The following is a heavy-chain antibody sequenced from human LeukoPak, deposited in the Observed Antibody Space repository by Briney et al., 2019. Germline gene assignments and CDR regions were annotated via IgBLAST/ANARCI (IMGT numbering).Heavy chain of an antibody. CDR1: GGTFSSYA. CDR2: IIPIFGTA. Sequence: SVKVSCKASGGTFSSYAINWVRQAPGQGLKWMGGIIPIFGTANYAQKSQGRVTITADESTSTAYMELSSLRSEDTAVYYCAAGTVGGYCSGGSCYARPYWGQGTLVTVSS. CDR3: AAGTVGGYCSGGSCYARPY. D-gene: IGHD2-15*01. J-gene: IGHJ4*02. V-gene: IGHV1-69*13.